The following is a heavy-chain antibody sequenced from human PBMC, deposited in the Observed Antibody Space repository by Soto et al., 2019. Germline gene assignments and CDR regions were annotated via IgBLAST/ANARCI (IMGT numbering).Heavy chain of an antibody. J-gene: IGHJ3*02. V-gene: IGHV3-9*01. Sequence: GGSLRLSCAASGFTFDDYAMHWVRQAPGKGLEWVSGISWNSGSIGYADSVKGRFTISRDNAKNSLYLQMNSLRAEDTALYYCAKDITIFGVVIKGAFDIWGQETMVTVSS. D-gene: IGHD3-3*01. CDR1: GFTFDDYA. CDR2: ISWNSGSI. CDR3: AKDITIFGVVIKGAFDI.